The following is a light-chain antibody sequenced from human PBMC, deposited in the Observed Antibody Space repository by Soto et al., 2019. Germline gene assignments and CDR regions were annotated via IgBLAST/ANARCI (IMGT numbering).Light chain of an antibody. CDR1: QSVSSN. J-gene: IGKJ1*01. CDR3: QQYNNWRRT. V-gene: IGKV3-15*01. CDR2: GAS. Sequence: EIVMTQSPATLSVSPGERATLSCRASQSVSSNLAWYQQKPGQAPRLLIYGASTRATGIPARFSGSGSGTEFTPTISSLQSEDFAVYYCQQYNNWRRTFGQGT.